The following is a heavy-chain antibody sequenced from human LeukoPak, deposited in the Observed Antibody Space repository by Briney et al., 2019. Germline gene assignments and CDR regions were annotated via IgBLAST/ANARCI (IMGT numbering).Heavy chain of an antibody. V-gene: IGHV3-74*01. CDR2: INTDGSST. D-gene: IGHD3-9*01. Sequence: PGGSLRLSCAASGFTFSNYWMHWVCQAPGKGLVWVSRINTDGSSTDYADSVKGRFTISRDNSKNTVFLKMNSLRAEDTALYYCAKDPNPRTYSADWYAYWGQGTLVTVSS. CDR3: AKDPNPRTYSADWYAY. J-gene: IGHJ4*02. CDR1: GFTFSNYW.